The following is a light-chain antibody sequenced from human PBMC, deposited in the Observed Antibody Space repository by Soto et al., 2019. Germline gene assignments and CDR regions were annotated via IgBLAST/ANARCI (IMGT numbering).Light chain of an antibody. V-gene: IGLV2-11*01. Sequence: VLAQPRSVSGSPGQSVTISCTGTSSDVGGYNYVSWYQQHPGKAPKLMIYDVSKRPSGVPDRFSGSKSGNTASLTISGLQAEDEADYYCCSYAGSYSYVFGTGTKVTVL. CDR1: SSDVGGYNY. CDR3: CSYAGSYSYV. J-gene: IGLJ1*01. CDR2: DVS.